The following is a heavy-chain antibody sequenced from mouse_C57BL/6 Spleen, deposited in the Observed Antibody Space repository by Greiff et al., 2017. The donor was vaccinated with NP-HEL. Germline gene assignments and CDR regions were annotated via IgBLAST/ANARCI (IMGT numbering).Heavy chain of an antibody. CDR3: ARTELYYDYDWFAY. D-gene: IGHD2-4*01. CDR2: ISSGSSTI. J-gene: IGHJ3*01. Sequence: EVQLVESGGGLVKPGGSLKLSCAASGFTFSDYGMHWVRQAPEKGLEWVAYISSGSSTIYYADTVKGRFPISRDNAKNTLFLQMTSLRSEDTAMYYCARTELYYDYDWFAYWGQGTLVTVSA. V-gene: IGHV5-17*01. CDR1: GFTFSDYG.